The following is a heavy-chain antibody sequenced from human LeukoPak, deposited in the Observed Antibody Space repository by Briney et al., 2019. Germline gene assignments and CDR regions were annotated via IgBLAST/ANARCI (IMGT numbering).Heavy chain of an antibody. D-gene: IGHD1-26*01. CDR1: GGSIISGSHY. CDR3: ATDGNFDL. J-gene: IGHJ2*01. CDR2: IYPSGGT. V-gene: IGHV4-61*02. Sequence: SETLSLTCSVSGGSIISGSHYWSWIRQPAGKGPEWIGRIYPSGGTNYNPSLKSRVTISVDTSKNQFSLKLSSVTAADTAVYYCATDGNFDLWGRGTLVTVSS.